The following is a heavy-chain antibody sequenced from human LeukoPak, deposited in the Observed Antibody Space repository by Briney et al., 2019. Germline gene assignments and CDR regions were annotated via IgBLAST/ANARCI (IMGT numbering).Heavy chain of an antibody. D-gene: IGHD4-17*01. CDR1: GGSISSSSYY. J-gene: IGHJ4*02. CDR2: IYYSGST. Sequence: PSETLSLTCTVSGGSISSSSYYWGWIRQPPGKGLEWIGSIYYSGSTYYNPSLKSRVTISVDTSKNQFSLKLSSVTAADTAVYYCARDLGNHETYTVSKARPFDYWGQGTLVTVSS. V-gene: IGHV4-39*07. CDR3: ARDLGNHETYTVSKARPFDY.